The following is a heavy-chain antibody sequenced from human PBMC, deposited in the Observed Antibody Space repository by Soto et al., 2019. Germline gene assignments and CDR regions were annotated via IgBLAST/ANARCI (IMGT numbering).Heavy chain of an antibody. Sequence: SETLSLTCAVYGGSFSGYYWSWIRQPPGKGLEWIGEINHSGSTNYNPSLKSRVTISVDTSKNQFSLKLSSVTAADTAVYYCARTKDIVLMVYAPHFDYWGQGTLVTVSS. CDR3: ARTKDIVLMVYAPHFDY. CDR1: GGSFSGYY. J-gene: IGHJ4*02. CDR2: INHSGST. V-gene: IGHV4-34*01. D-gene: IGHD2-8*01.